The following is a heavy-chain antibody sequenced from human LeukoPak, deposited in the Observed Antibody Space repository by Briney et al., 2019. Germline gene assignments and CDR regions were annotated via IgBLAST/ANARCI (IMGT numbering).Heavy chain of an antibody. CDR2: INAGNGNT. V-gene: IGHV1-3*01. D-gene: IGHD6-19*01. Sequence: ASVKVSCKASGYTFTSYAMHWVRQAPGQRLEWMGWINAGNGNTKYSQKFQGRVTITRDTSASTAYMELSSLRSEDTAVYYCARHLGYSSGWFDYFDYWGQGTLVTVSS. CDR3: ARHLGYSSGWFDYFDY. J-gene: IGHJ4*02. CDR1: GYTFTSYA.